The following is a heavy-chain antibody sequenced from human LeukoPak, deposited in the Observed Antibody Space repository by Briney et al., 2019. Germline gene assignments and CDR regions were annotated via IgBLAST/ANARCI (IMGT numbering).Heavy chain of an antibody. J-gene: IGHJ3*02. Sequence: PSQTLSLTCTVSGGSISSTSYDWYWIRQPAGKGLEWIGHIYTSGSTNYNPSLKSRVTISVDTSKNQFSLKLSSVTAADTAVYYCARVPDRLGYCTNGVCSYDAFDIWGQGTMVTVSS. V-gene: IGHV4-61*09. CDR2: IYTSGST. CDR1: GGSISSTSYD. CDR3: ARVPDRLGYCTNGVCSYDAFDI. D-gene: IGHD2-8*01.